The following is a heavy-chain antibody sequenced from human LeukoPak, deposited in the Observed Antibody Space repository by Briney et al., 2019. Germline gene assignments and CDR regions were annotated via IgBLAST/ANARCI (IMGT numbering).Heavy chain of an antibody. CDR1: SGSVSSYY. D-gene: IGHD6-13*01. CDR3: ARAKYTNSWYAVDI. J-gene: IGHJ3*02. V-gene: IGHV4-59*08. CDR2: IYHTGSN. Sequence: SETLSLTCLVSSGSVSSYYWTWIRQPPGKGLEWIGYIYHTGSNNYSPSLKSRVTMYVDTSKNQLSLKLSSVTAADTAMYYCARAKYTNSWYAVDIWGQGTMVTVSS.